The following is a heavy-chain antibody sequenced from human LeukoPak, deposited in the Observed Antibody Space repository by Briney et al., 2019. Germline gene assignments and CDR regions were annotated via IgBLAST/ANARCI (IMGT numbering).Heavy chain of an antibody. D-gene: IGHD3-22*01. V-gene: IGHV3-30-3*01. CDR2: ISYDGSNK. CDR1: GFTFSSYA. Sequence: GGSLRLSCAASGFTFSSYAMHWVRQAPGKGLEWVAVISYDGSNKYYADSVKGRFTISRDNAKNSLYLQMNSLRAEDTAVYYCARDQVPPYYDSSGYPGYWGQGTLVTVSS. CDR3: ARDQVPPYYDSSGYPGY. J-gene: IGHJ4*02.